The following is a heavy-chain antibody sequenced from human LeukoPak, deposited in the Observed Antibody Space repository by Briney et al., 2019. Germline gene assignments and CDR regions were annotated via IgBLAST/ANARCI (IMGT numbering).Heavy chain of an antibody. D-gene: IGHD3-10*01. CDR2: IYYSGST. Sequence: SETLSLTCTVSGGSISSSSYYWGWIRQPPGKGLEWIGSIYYSGSTYYNPSLKSRVTISVDTSKDQFSLKLSSVTAADTAVYYCARVRVRGVLRPYYFDYWGQGTLVTVSS. CDR3: ARVRVRGVLRPYYFDY. V-gene: IGHV4-39*07. J-gene: IGHJ4*02. CDR1: GGSISSSSYY.